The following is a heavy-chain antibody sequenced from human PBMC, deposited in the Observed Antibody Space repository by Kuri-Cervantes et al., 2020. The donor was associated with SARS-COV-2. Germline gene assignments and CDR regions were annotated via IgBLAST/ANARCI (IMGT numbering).Heavy chain of an antibody. Sequence: ASVKVSCKASGYTFTNYYIHWVRQAPGQGLEWMGWISPRSGGTAFVEKFQGRATMTRGTSVTTAYLEMSNLTSDDTAVYYCARLRQLEEGYWGQGTLVTVSS. D-gene: IGHD1-1*01. CDR2: ISPRSGGT. CDR1: GYTFTNYY. CDR3: ARLRQLEEGY. V-gene: IGHV1-2*02. J-gene: IGHJ4*02.